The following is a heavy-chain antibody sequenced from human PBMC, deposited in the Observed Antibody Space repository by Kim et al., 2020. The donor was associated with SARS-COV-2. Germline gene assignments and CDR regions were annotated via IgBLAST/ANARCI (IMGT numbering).Heavy chain of an antibody. CDR3: ARQGIAARYNWFDP. D-gene: IGHD6-13*01. Sequence: YRPSLQGHVTISADKSISTAYLQWSSLKASDTAMYYCARQGIAARYNWFDPWGQGTLVTVSS. V-gene: IGHV5-10-1*01. J-gene: IGHJ5*02.